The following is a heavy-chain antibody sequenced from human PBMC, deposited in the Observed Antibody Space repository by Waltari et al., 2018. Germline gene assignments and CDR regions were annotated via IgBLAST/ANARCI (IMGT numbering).Heavy chain of an antibody. Sequence: QVQLVQSGAEVKKPGASVKVSCKASGYTFTSYAINWVRQATGQGLEWMGWMNPNRGKTGDAQKCQGIVTMTRNNSISTAYMELSSRRSEDTAMYYCARDPEWGDFWSGYYPPSDYWGQGTLVTVSA. J-gene: IGHJ4*02. CDR2: MNPNRGKT. D-gene: IGHD3-3*01. CDR1: GYTFTSYA. V-gene: IGHV1-8*01. CDR3: ARDPEWGDFWSGYYPPSDY.